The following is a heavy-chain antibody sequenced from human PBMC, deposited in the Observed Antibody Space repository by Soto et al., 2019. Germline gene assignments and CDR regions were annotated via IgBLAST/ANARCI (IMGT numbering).Heavy chain of an antibody. CDR3: ARERGSGWTFDY. CDR1: GFTFSTYS. Sequence: GGSLRLSWAASGFTFSTYSVNWVRQAPGKGLEWVSSISSSSTIYYADSVKGRFTISRDNVQNSLYLQMHSLRAEDTAVYYCARERGSGWTFDYWGQGTLVTVSS. CDR2: ISSSSTI. J-gene: IGHJ4*02. V-gene: IGHV3-48*01. D-gene: IGHD6-19*01.